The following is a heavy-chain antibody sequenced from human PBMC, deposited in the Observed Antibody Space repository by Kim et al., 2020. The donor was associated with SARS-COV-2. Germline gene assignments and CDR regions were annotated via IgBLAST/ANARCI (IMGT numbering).Heavy chain of an antibody. J-gene: IGHJ5*02. Sequence: KLQGRVTMTTDTSTSTAYMELRSLRSDDTAVYYCAREFRSAAKDSNWFDPWGQGTLVTVSS. V-gene: IGHV1-18*01. CDR3: AREFRSAAKDSNWFDP.